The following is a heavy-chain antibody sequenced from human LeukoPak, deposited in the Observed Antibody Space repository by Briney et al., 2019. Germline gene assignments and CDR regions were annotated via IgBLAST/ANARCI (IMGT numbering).Heavy chain of an antibody. Sequence: GGTLRLSCAASGFTFSSYGMSWVRQAPGKGLEWVSYISSSGSTIYYADSVKGRFTISRDNAKNSLYLQMNSLRAEDTAVYYCVTAPYGDYYYYMDVWGKGTTVTISS. V-gene: IGHV3-48*04. CDR1: GFTFSSYG. D-gene: IGHD4-17*01. CDR2: ISSSGSTI. CDR3: VTAPYGDYYYYMDV. J-gene: IGHJ6*03.